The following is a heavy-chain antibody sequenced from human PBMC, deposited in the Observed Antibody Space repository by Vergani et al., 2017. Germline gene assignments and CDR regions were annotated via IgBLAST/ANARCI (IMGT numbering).Heavy chain of an antibody. CDR1: GGSLSSGSYY. CDR2: IYTSGST. Sequence: QVQLQESGPGLVKPSQTLSLTCTVSGGSLSSGSYYWSWIRQPAGKGLEWIGRIYTSGSTNYNPSLKSRVTISVDTSKNQFSLKLSSVTAADTAVYYCARRVGTLDYWGQGTLVTVSS. V-gene: IGHV4-61*02. D-gene: IGHD4-23*01. CDR3: ARRVGTLDY. J-gene: IGHJ4*02.